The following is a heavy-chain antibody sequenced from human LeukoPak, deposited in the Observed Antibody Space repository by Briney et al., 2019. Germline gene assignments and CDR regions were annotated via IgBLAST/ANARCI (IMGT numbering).Heavy chain of an antibody. J-gene: IGHJ4*02. D-gene: IGHD4-23*01. CDR2: IYYSGST. CDR1: GGSISSGGYY. Sequence: SQTLSLTCTVSGGSISSGGYYWSWIRQHPGKGLEWIGYIYYSGSTYYNPSLKSRVTISVDTSKNQFSLKLSSVTAADTAVYYCARSGTTVVTPIDYWGQGTLVTVSS. CDR3: ARSGTTVVTPIDY. V-gene: IGHV4-31*03.